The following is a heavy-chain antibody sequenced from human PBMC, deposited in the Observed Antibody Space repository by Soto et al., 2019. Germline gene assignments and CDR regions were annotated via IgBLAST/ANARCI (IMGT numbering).Heavy chain of an antibody. V-gene: IGHV3-7*05. CDR1: GFMFSDSW. Sequence: EAQLVESGGDLVQPGGSLRLSCAASGFMFSDSWMNWVRQAPGKGLEWVANIKPDGSETAYVDSVKGRFTISRDNAKKFVYRPMNILRVDDADVYYCASGMDPWGQGTLVTVSS. CDR2: IKPDGSET. J-gene: IGHJ5*02. CDR3: ASGMDP.